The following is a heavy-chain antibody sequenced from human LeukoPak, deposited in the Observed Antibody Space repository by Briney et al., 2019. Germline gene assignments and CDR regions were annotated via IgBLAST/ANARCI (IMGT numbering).Heavy chain of an antibody. V-gene: IGHV3-21*01. CDR1: GFTFSSYS. D-gene: IGHD6-13*01. CDR3: ARDVYSSSWYFDY. Sequence: MSGGSLRLSCAASGFTFSSYSMNWVRQAPGKGLEWVSSISSSSSYIYYADSVKGRFTISRDNAKNSLYLQMNSLRAEDTAVYYCARDVYSSSWYFDYWGQGTLVTVSS. J-gene: IGHJ4*02. CDR2: ISSSSSYI.